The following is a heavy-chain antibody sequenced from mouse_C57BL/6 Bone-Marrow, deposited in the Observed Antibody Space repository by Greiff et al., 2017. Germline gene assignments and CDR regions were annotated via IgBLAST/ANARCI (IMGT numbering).Heavy chain of an antibody. CDR3: SEDSAVYYCAILRGFAY. D-gene: IGHD1-1*01. V-gene: IGHV1-87*01. Sequence: VKLVESGPELARPWASVKISCPAFYTFSRRVHFAIRDTNYWMQWVKQRPGRGLEWIGAISPGKGDTSYNQKFKGKATLTADKSSSTAYMQLSSLTSEDSAVYYCAILRGFAYWGQGTLVTVSA. J-gene: IGHJ3*01. CDR2: GRGLEWIG. CDR1: YTFSRRVH.